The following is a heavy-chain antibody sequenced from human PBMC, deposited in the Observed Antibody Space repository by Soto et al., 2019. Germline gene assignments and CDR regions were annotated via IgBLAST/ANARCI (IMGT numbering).Heavy chain of an antibody. V-gene: IGHV1-69*12. CDR3: ARHSSSTNYYYYGMDV. D-gene: IGHD6-6*01. Sequence: QVQLVQSGAAVKKPGSSVKVSCKASGGTFSSYAISWVRQAPGQGLEWMGGIIPMFGTADYAQRFQGRVTITADESTSPAYMELSSLRSEDTAVYYCARHSSSTNYYYYGMDVWGQGTTVTVSS. CDR2: IIPMFGTA. CDR1: GGTFSSYA. J-gene: IGHJ6*02.